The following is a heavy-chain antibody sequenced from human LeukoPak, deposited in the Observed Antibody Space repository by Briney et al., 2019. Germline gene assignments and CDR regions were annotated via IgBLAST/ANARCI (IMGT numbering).Heavy chain of an antibody. CDR2: LNSDGSTT. Sequence: PGGSLRLSCAASGFTFSNYWMHWVRQAPGKGLVWISRLNSDGSTTSCADSVKGRFTISRDNAKNTLYLQMNSLRAEDTAVYYCTRYSGSYYGFDYWGQGTLVTVSS. CDR3: TRYSGSYYGFDY. V-gene: IGHV3-74*01. CDR1: GFTFSNYW. J-gene: IGHJ4*02. D-gene: IGHD1-26*01.